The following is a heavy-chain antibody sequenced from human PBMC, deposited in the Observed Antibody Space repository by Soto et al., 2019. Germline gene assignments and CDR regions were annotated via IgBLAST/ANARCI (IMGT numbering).Heavy chain of an antibody. J-gene: IGHJ4*02. Sequence: SETLSLTCAVYGGSFSGYYWSWIRQPPGKGLEWIGEINHSGSTNYNPSLKSRVTISVDTSKNQFSLKLSPVTAADTAVYYCARALGDKSLGYRGQGTLVTVSS. CDR1: GGSFSGYY. V-gene: IGHV4-34*01. CDR2: INHSGST. CDR3: ARALGDKSLGY.